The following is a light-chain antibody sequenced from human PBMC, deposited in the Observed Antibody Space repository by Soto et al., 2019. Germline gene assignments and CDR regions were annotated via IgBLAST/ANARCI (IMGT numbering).Light chain of an antibody. CDR1: SSDVGGSNY. CDR3: SSFGGSSTR. Sequence: QSALTQPASVSGSPGQSITISCTGTSSDVGGSNYVSWYQQHPGEAPKLMIYAVSYRPSGISNRFSGSKSGNTASLTISRLQAEDEADYFCSSFGGSSTRFGGGTKLTVL. CDR2: AVS. J-gene: IGLJ2*01. V-gene: IGLV2-14*01.